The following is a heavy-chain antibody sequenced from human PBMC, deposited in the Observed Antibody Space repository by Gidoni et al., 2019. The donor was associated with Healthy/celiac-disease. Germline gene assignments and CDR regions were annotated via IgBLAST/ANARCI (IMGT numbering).Heavy chain of an antibody. CDR3: ARQADEAYYFDY. Sequence: QVQLVESGGGLVKPGGSLRLSCAASGFTFSDYYMIWSRQAPWKGLVWVSYISSSGSTIYYAGAVKGRFTISSDNAKNSLYLQMNSLRAEDTAVYYCARQADEAYYFDYWGQGTLVTVSS. J-gene: IGHJ4*02. V-gene: IGHV3-11*01. CDR2: ISSSGSTI. CDR1: GFTFSDYY. D-gene: IGHD6-25*01.